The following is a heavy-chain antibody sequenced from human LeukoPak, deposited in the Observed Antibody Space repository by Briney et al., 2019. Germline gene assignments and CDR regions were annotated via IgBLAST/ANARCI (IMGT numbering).Heavy chain of an antibody. V-gene: IGHV3-49*04. Sequence: GRSLRLSCTASGFTFGDYAMTWVRQAPGKGLEWVGFIRSKVYGGTPEYAASVKDRFTISRDDSKGIAYLQMNSLKTEDTAVNYCTRDQTPYYWGQGTLVTVSS. J-gene: IGHJ4*02. CDR2: IRSKVYGGTP. CDR3: TRDQTPYY. CDR1: GFTFGDYA.